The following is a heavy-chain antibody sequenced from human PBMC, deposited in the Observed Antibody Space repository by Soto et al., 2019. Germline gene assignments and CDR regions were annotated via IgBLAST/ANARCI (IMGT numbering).Heavy chain of an antibody. Sequence: PGGSLRLSCAASGFTFSTYSMNWVRQAPGQGLEWVANIKQDGSEKYYVDSVKGRFTISRDNAKNSLYLQMNSLRAEDTAVYYCARFRYFDWLLSYWGQGTLVTVSS. CDR1: GFTFSTYS. J-gene: IGHJ4*02. V-gene: IGHV3-7*01. D-gene: IGHD3-9*01. CDR3: ARFRYFDWLLSY. CDR2: IKQDGSEK.